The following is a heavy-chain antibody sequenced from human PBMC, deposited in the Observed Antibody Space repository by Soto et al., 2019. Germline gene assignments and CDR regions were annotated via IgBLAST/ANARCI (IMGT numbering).Heavy chain of an antibody. CDR3: DRPGGYESFDF. J-gene: IGHJ4*02. Sequence: TLSLTCSVSGLAMTYRGFCWSWIRHSPEKGRDWLGGVGDLETTYYNPSFKSRLSLSIDRTRTQFSLSLSSMTAADKAVYYCDRPGGYESFDFWGQGTPVTVSS. V-gene: IGHV4-30-2*06. CDR1: GLAMTYRGFC. D-gene: IGHD2-8*02. CDR2: VGDLETT.